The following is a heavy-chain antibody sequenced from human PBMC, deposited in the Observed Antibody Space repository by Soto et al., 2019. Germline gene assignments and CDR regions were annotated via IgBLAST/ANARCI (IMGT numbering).Heavy chain of an antibody. J-gene: IGHJ3*02. CDR3: AHTFVDTAMVSADDAFDI. CDR2: INPSGGST. Sequence: ASVKVFCKASGYTFTSYYMHWVRQAPGQGLEWMGIINPSGGSTSYAQKFQGRVTMTRDTSTSTVYMELSSLRSEDTAVYYCAHTFVDTAMVSADDAFDIWGQGSMVTVSS. CDR1: GYTFTSYY. V-gene: IGHV1-46*01. D-gene: IGHD5-18*01.